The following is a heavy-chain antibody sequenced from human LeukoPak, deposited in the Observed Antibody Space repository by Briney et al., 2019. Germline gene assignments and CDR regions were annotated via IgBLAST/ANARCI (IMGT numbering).Heavy chain of an antibody. CDR3: AKYSSSSNYYYGMDV. D-gene: IGHD6-13*01. J-gene: IGHJ6*02. CDR1: GFTFSNYD. CDR2: ISYDGSYK. V-gene: IGHV3-30*18. Sequence: GGSLRLSCSASGFTFSNYDMHWVRQAPGKGLEWVAVISYDGSYKRYADSVKGRFTISRDNSEKTLYLQMNSLRAEDTAVYYCAKYSSSSNYYYGMDVWGQGTTVTVSS.